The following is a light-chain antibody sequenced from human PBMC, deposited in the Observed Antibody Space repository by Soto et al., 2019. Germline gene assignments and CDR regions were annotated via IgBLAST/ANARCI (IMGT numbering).Light chain of an antibody. CDR1: QSVSSTF. CDR2: GAS. CDR3: QQLDRSVT. Sequence: EIVLTQSPGSLSLSPGERATLSCRASQSVSSTFFAWYQQRPGQAPRLLMYGASSRATGIPERFSGSGSGTDFTLTISRLEPEDFAVYYCQQLDRSVTFGQGTKVEIK. J-gene: IGKJ1*01. V-gene: IGKV3-20*01.